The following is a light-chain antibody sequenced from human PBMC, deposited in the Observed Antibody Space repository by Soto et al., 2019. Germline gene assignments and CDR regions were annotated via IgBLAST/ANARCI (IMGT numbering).Light chain of an antibody. CDR1: QGISSS. CDR3: HQYYSYPLYT. CDR2: AAS. V-gene: IGKV1-8*01. J-gene: IGKJ2*01. Sequence: AIRLTQSPSSFSASTGDRATITCRASQGISSSLAWYQQKPGQAPKLLIYAASTLQSGVPSRFSGSGSGTDFTLTISCLQYEDFATYFCHQYYSYPLYTFCQGTKLEIK.